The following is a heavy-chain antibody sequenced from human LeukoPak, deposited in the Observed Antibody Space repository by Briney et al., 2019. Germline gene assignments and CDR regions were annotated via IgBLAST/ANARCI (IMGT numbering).Heavy chain of an antibody. Sequence: GGSLRLSCAASGFIFSHYGMNWVRQAPGKGLEWVSGITSRSTTYYTDSVKGRFTISRDNSKNMVWLQINSPTAEDTATYYCAKDGNWARFEDWGQGTLVTVSS. CDR1: GFIFSHYG. CDR3: AKDGNWARFED. J-gene: IGHJ4*02. D-gene: IGHD7-27*01. V-gene: IGHV3-23*01. CDR2: ITSRSTT.